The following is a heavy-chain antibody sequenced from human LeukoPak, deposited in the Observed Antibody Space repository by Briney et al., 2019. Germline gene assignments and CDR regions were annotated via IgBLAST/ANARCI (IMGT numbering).Heavy chain of an antibody. V-gene: IGHV4-39*01. J-gene: IGHJ4*02. D-gene: IGHD6-13*01. CDR2: IYYSGST. CDR1: GGSISSSRYY. CDR3: ARQAYQLPFSSS. Sequence: PSETLSLTCTVSGGSISSSRYYWGWIRQPPGKGLEWIGSIYYSGSTYYNPSLKSRVTISVDTSKNQFSLKLSSVTAADTAVYYCARQAYQLPFSSSWGQGTLVTVSS.